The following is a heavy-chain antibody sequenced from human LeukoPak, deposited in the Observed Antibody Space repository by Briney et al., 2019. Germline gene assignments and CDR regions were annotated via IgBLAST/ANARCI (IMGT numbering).Heavy chain of an antibody. V-gene: IGHV1-46*01. CDR2: INPSGGST. J-gene: IGHJ6*02. CDR3: ARELAGTDTPSARGDGSYGMDV. Sequence: GASVKVSCKASGYAFTSYYMHWVRQAPGQGLECMGIINPSGGSTSYAQKFQGRVTMTRDTSTSTVYMELSSLRSEDTAVYYCARELAGTDTPSARGDGSYGMDVWGQGTTVTVSS. CDR1: GYAFTSYY. D-gene: IGHD6-19*01.